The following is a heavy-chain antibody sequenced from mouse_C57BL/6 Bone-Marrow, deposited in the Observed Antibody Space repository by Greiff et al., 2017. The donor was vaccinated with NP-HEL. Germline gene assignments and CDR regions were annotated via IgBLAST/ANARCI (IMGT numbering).Heavy chain of an antibody. CDR3: TNSPITTVVATRYFDV. CDR1: GFNIKDDY. V-gene: IGHV14-4*01. J-gene: IGHJ1*03. D-gene: IGHD1-1*01. Sequence: VQLQQSGAELVRPGASVKLSCTASGFNIKDDYMHWVKQRPEQGLEWIGWIDPANGDTEYASKFPGKATLTADTSSNTAYLQLSSLTSEDTAVYYCTNSPITTVVATRYFDVGGTGTTVTVSS. CDR2: IDPANGDT.